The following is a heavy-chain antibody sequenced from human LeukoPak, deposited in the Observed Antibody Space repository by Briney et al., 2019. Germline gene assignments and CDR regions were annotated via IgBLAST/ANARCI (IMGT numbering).Heavy chain of an antibody. CDR2: IWYDGSNK. V-gene: IGHV3-33*08. CDR1: GFAFSSYG. D-gene: IGHD5-12*01. Sequence: GGSLRLSCSASGFAFSSYGMHWVRQAPGKGLEWVAVIWYDGSNKYYADSVKGRFTIPRDNSKNTLYLQMNSLRAEDTAVYYCAREGDSGYDWFDYWGQGPLVTVSS. CDR3: AREGDSGYDWFDY. J-gene: IGHJ4*02.